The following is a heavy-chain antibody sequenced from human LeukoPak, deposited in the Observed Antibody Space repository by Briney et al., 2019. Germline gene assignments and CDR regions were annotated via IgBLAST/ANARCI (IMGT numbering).Heavy chain of an antibody. Sequence: GGSLRLSCAASGFTFDDYGMSWVRQAPGKGLEWVSGINWNGGSTGYADSVKGRFTISRDNAKNSLYLQMNSLRAEDTAVYYCTTAHHYYDSSGYYWYFDLWGRGTLVTVSS. D-gene: IGHD3-22*01. CDR2: INWNGGST. J-gene: IGHJ2*01. CDR3: TTAHHYYDSSGYYWYFDL. V-gene: IGHV3-20*04. CDR1: GFTFDDYG.